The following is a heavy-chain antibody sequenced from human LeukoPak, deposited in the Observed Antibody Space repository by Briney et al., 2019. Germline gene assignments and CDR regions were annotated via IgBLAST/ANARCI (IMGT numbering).Heavy chain of an antibody. Sequence: PSETLSLTCTVSGGSIISYYWSWIRQPPGKGMEWIGYIYYSGSTNYNPSLKSRVTISVDTSKNQFSLKLSSVTAADTAVYYCARARYYDLWCGHRYYFDYWGQGTLVTVSS. CDR3: ARARYYDLWCGHRYYFDY. CDR2: IYYSGST. V-gene: IGHV4-59*08. CDR1: GGSIISYY. D-gene: IGHD3-3*01. J-gene: IGHJ4*02.